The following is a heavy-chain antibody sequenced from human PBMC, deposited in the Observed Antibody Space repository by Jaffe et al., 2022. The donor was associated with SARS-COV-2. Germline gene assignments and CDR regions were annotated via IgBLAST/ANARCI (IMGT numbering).Heavy chain of an antibody. CDR3: AREFPSHQRSGYSSGWYETGYWFDP. Sequence: QVQLVQSGAEVKKPGASVKVSCKASGYTFTGYYMHWVRQAPGQGLEWMGWINPNSGGTNYAQKFQGRVTMTRDTSISTAYMELSRLRSDDTAVYYCAREFPSHQRSGYSSGWYETGYWFDPWGQGTLVTVSS. CDR1: GYTFTGYY. V-gene: IGHV1-2*02. J-gene: IGHJ5*02. D-gene: IGHD6-19*01. CDR2: INPNSGGT.